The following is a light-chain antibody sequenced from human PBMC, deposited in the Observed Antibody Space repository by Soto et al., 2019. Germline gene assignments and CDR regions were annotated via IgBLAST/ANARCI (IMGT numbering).Light chain of an antibody. V-gene: IGLV1-44*01. J-gene: IGLJ2*01. CDR1: SSNIGSNT. Sequence: QPVLTQPPSASGSPGQRVTISCSGSSSNIGSNTVNWYQQLPGTAPKLLIYNNNQRPSGVPDRFSGSRSGTSVSLAISGLQSEDEADYYCAAWDDSLNVMVFGGGTQLTVL. CDR3: AAWDDSLNVMV. CDR2: NNN.